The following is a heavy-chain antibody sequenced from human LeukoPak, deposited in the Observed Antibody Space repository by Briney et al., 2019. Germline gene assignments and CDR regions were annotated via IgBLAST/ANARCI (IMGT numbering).Heavy chain of an antibody. CDR3: AKGFYYFDY. Sequence: GGSLRLSCAASGFTFSSYGMHWVRQAPGKGLEWVAVMSYDGSNKYYADSVKGRFTISRDNSKNTLYLQMNSLRAEDTAVYYCAKGFYYFDYWGQGTLVTVSS. V-gene: IGHV3-30*18. J-gene: IGHJ4*02. CDR1: GFTFSSYG. CDR2: MSYDGSNK. D-gene: IGHD3-3*01.